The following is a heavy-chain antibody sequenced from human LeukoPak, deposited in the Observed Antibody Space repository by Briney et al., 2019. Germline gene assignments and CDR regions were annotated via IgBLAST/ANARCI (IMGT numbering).Heavy chain of an antibody. CDR3: AREADYDILTGYFGYFDY. J-gene: IGHJ4*02. Sequence: GGSLRLSCAASGFTVSSNYMSWVRQAPGRGLEWVSVIYSGGSTYYADSVKGRFTISRHNSKNTLYLQMNSLRAEDTAVYYCAREADYDILTGYFGYFDYWGQGTLVTVSS. CDR1: GFTVSSNY. CDR2: IYSGGST. D-gene: IGHD3-9*01. V-gene: IGHV3-53*04.